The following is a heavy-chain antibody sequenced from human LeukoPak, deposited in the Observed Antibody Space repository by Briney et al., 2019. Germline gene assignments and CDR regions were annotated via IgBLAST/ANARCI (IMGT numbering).Heavy chain of an antibody. CDR1: GFTFSSYA. Sequence: GGSLRRSCAASGFTFSSYAMSWVRQAPGKGLEWDSAISGSGGSTYYADPVKGRFTISRDNSKNTLYLQMNSLRAEDTAVYYCAVGAGDTKDAFDIWGQGTMVTVSS. D-gene: IGHD1-26*01. J-gene: IGHJ3*02. CDR3: AVGAGDTKDAFDI. V-gene: IGHV3-23*01. CDR2: ISGSGGST.